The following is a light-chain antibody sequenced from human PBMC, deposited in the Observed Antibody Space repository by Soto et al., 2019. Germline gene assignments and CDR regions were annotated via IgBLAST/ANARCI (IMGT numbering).Light chain of an antibody. CDR3: SSYTRSSKVV. Sequence: QSALTQPASVSGSPGQSITISCTGTSRDVGGYKYVSWYQQHPGKAPKLMIYEVSHRPSGVSNRFSGSKSGNTASLTISGLQAEDEADYYCSSYTRSSKVVFGGGTKLTVL. V-gene: IGLV2-14*01. CDR1: SRDVGGYKY. J-gene: IGLJ2*01. CDR2: EVS.